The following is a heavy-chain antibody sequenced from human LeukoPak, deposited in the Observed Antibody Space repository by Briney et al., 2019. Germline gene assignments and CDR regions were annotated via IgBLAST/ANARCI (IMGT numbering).Heavy chain of an antibody. J-gene: IGHJ4*02. V-gene: IGHV1-69*04. Sequence: GASVKVSCKASGGTFSSYAISWVRQAPGQGLEWMRRIIPILGIANYTQKFQGRVTITRDTSASTAYMELSSLRSEDTAVYYCARAERSSRSPYFFDYWGQGTLVTVSS. D-gene: IGHD6-13*01. CDR1: GGTFSSYA. CDR3: ARAERSSRSPYFFDY. CDR2: IIPILGIA.